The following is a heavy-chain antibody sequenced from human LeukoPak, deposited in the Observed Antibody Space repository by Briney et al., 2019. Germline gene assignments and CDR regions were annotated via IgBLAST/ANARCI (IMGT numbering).Heavy chain of an antibody. D-gene: IGHD2-21*02. CDR1: GGSISSSSYY. V-gene: IGHV4-39*01. CDR3: ARHSPAYCGGDCHDAFDI. Sequence: SETLSLTCTVSGGSISSSSYYWGWNRQPPGKGLEWIGSIYYSGSTYYNPSLKSRVTISVDTSKNQFSLRLSSVTAADTAVYYCARHSPAYCGGDCHDAFDIWGQGTMVTVSS. CDR2: IYYSGST. J-gene: IGHJ3*02.